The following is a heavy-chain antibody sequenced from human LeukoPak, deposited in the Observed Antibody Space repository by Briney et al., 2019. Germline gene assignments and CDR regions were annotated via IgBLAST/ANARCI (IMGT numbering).Heavy chain of an antibody. Sequence: PSETLSPTCAVYGGSFSGYYWSWIRQPPGKGLEWIGEINHSGSTNYNPSLKSRVTISVDTSKNQFSLKLSSVTAADTAVYYCARTGETCSGGSCYYYWGQGTLVTVSS. D-gene: IGHD2-15*01. V-gene: IGHV4-34*01. J-gene: IGHJ4*02. CDR1: GGSFSGYY. CDR2: INHSGST. CDR3: ARTGETCSGGSCYYY.